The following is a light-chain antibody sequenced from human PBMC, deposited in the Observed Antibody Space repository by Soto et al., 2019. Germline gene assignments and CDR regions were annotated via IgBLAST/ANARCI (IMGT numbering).Light chain of an antibody. Sequence: QAVVTQPPSASATPGQRVTISCSGSSSNIGSNTVNWYQQVPGAAPRLLIYHNDHRPSGVPDRISGSKSGTSASLAISGLQSEDEADYYCSSWDGSLRGGLFGGGTKVTVL. J-gene: IGLJ3*02. CDR1: SSNIGSNT. CDR2: HND. CDR3: SSWDGSLRGGL. V-gene: IGLV1-44*01.